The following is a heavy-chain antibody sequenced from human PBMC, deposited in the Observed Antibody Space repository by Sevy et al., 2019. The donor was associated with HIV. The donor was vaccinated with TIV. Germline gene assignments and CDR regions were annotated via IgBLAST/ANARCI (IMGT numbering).Heavy chain of an antibody. CDR2: ISWNSGSI. CDR1: GFTFDDYA. D-gene: IGHD6-13*01. J-gene: IGHJ6*02. CDR3: AKTGMYYDYYGMDV. V-gene: IGHV3-9*01. Sequence: GGSLRLSCAASGFTFDDYAMHWVRQAPGKGLEWVSGISWNSGSIGYADSVKGRFTISRDNAKNSLYLQMNSLRAEDTALYYCAKTGMYYDYYGMDVWGQGTTVTVSS.